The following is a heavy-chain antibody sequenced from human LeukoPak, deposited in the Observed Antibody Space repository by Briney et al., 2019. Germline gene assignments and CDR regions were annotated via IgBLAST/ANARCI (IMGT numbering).Heavy chain of an antibody. CDR2: ISGSGGTT. Sequence: GGSLRLSCAASGFTFSNYGMTWVRQAPGKGLEWVSGISGSGGTTFDADSVKGRFTVSRDNSKNILYLQMNSLRAEDTAVYYCARVHYFDYWGQGTLVTVSS. CDR3: ARVHYFDY. V-gene: IGHV3-23*01. CDR1: GFTFSNYG. J-gene: IGHJ4*02.